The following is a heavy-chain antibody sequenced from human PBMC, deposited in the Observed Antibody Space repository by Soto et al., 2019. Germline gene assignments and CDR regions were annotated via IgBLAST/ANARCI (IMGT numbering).Heavy chain of an antibody. J-gene: IGHJ6*03. CDR2: IRTKANSYAT. Sequence: EVQLVESGGGLVQPGGSLKLSCAASGFTFSGSPMHWVRQASGKGLEWVGRIRTKANSYATEYGASVKGRFTISRDDSKNTAYLQMNSLKTEDTAVYYCFRRSGDVCGKGTTVTVSS. V-gene: IGHV3-73*01. CDR3: FRRSGDV. CDR1: GFTFSGSP.